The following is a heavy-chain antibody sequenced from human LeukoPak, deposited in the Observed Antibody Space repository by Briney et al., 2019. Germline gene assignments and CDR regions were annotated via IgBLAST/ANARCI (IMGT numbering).Heavy chain of an antibody. CDR2: IKQDGSEK. J-gene: IGHJ4*02. V-gene: IGHV3-7*01. CDR3: ARVTLPTTVTTEFDY. D-gene: IGHD4-17*01. Sequence: GGSLRLSCAASGFTFSSYWMSWVRQAPGKGLEWVANIKQDGSEKYYVDSVKGRFTISRDNAKNSLYLQMNSLRAEDTAVYYCARVTLPTTVTTEFDYWGQGTLVTVSS. CDR1: GFTFSSYW.